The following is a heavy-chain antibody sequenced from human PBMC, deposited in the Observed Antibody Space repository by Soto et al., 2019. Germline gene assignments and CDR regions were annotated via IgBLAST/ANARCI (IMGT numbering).Heavy chain of an antibody. CDR3: ASAMKYSYGYL. CDR1: GYTFTNYW. Sequence: GESLKISCKGSGYTFTNYWIGWVRQMPGKGLEWMGIIYTSDSDTRYSPSFQGQVTISVDRSISTAYLQWSSLKASDTAIYYCASAMKYSYGYLWGQGTLVTVSS. V-gene: IGHV5-51*01. J-gene: IGHJ4*02. CDR2: IYTSDSDT. D-gene: IGHD5-18*01.